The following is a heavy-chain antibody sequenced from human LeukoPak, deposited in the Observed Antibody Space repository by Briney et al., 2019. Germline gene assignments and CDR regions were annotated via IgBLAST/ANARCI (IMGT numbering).Heavy chain of an antibody. Sequence: SETLSLTCTVSGGSISSYYWSWIRQPPGKGLEWIGYIYYSGSTNYNPSLKSRVTISVDTSKNQSSLKLSSVTAADTAVYYCARVHYDSSGYRKFDYWGQGTLVTVSS. J-gene: IGHJ4*02. CDR1: GGSISSYY. D-gene: IGHD3-22*01. CDR3: ARVHYDSSGYRKFDY. CDR2: IYYSGST. V-gene: IGHV4-59*01.